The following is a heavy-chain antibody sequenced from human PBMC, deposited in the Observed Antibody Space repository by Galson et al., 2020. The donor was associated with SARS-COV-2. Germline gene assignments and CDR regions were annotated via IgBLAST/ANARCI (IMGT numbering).Heavy chain of an antibody. CDR2: IYPGDSDT. CDR3: ARVDLIGYIVAAHLGATRFDY. CDR1: GYSFIKYW. J-gene: IGHJ4*02. V-gene: IGHV5-51*01. D-gene: IGHD6-13*01. Sequence: GESLKISCKGSGYSFIKYWIGWVRQMPGKGLEWMGIIYPGDSDTRYSPSFQGQVTISADKSINTAYLQWSSLKASDTSMYYCARVDLIGYIVAAHLGATRFDYWGQGTLVTVSS.